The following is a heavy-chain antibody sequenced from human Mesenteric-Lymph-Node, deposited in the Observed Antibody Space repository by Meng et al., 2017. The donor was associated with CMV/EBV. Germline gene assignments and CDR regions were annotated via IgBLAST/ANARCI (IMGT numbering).Heavy chain of an antibody. J-gene: IGHJ5*02. D-gene: IGHD3-22*01. CDR1: GGSINGGDYY. CDR3: ARVPYYSDGTNSYYGVKWFDP. V-gene: IGHV4-30-4*08. Sequence: SETLSLTGIVSGGSINGGDYYWGWIRQTPGKGLEWIGYIYYSGSTYYNPSLQSRLTISMDTSKNQFSLNLRSVTAADTAIYYCARVPYYSDGTNSYYGVKWFDPWGQGTLVTVSS. CDR2: IYYSGST.